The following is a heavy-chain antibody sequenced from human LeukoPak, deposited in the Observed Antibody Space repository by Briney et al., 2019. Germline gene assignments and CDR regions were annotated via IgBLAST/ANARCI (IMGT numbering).Heavy chain of an antibody. V-gene: IGHV3-74*03. Sequence: PGGSLRLSCAASGFTFSRYWMHWVRQAPGKGLMWVSRISPDGSTTLYADSVKGRFTISRDNSKNTLYLQMNSLRAEDTAVYYCARDLGYPDYWGQGTLVAVSS. CDR1: GFTFSRYW. D-gene: IGHD3-16*02. CDR2: ISPDGSTT. CDR3: ARDLGYPDY. J-gene: IGHJ4*02.